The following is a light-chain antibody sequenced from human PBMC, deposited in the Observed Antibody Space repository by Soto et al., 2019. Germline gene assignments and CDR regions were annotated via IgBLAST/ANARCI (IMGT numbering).Light chain of an antibody. CDR2: AAS. CDR3: QQTFSRPYT. J-gene: IGKJ2*01. Sequence: DIQMTQSPSSLSASVGDRVTITCRASQIVRSNLNWYQQKPGKVPELLIYAASTLQPGVPSRFRGSGSGTDFTRTVSSLQPEDFATYHCQQTFSRPYTFGQGTKLEIE. CDR1: QIVRSN. V-gene: IGKV1-39*01.